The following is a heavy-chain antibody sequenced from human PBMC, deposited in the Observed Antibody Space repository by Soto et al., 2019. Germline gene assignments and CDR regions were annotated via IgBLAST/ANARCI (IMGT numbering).Heavy chain of an antibody. CDR1: GDTFTNFA. CDR2: IIPVLGPA. D-gene: IGHD6-25*01. Sequence: QVQVVQSGAEVKKPGSSVKVSCKVSGDTFTNFAISWVRQAPGQGLEWMGGIIPVLGPAFYAQKFQGRVTITADKSTSTAYLELTSLRSEDTAVYYCVRAAKRYFDYWGQGTLVTVSS. J-gene: IGHJ4*02. V-gene: IGHV1-69*06. CDR3: VRAAKRYFDY.